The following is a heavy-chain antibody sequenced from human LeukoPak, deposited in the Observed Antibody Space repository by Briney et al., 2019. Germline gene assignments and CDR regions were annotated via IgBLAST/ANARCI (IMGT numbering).Heavy chain of an antibody. CDR3: ARDGGSAWFLDY. CDR2: ISSSGNTT. J-gene: IGHJ4*02. V-gene: IGHV3-11*04. D-gene: IGHD6-19*01. Sequence: GGSLRLSCAASGFTFSDNYMSWIRQAPGKGLEWVSYISSSGNTTYNADSVKGRFSITRDNAKNSLYLQMNSLRAEGTAVYYCARDGGSAWFLDYWGQGTLVTVSS. CDR1: GFTFSDNY.